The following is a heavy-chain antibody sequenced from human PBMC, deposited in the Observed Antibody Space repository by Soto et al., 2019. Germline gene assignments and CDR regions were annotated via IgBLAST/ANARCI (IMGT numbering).Heavy chain of an antibody. Sequence: QVQLVQSGAEVKKPGASVKVSCKASGYTFTSYYMHWVRQAPGQGLEWMGIINPSGGSTSYAQKFQGRDTMTRDTSTSTVYMELSSLRSEDTAVYYCARGATVTTWDYYYSMDVWGKGTTVTVSS. V-gene: IGHV1-46*03. J-gene: IGHJ6*03. CDR1: GYTFTSYY. CDR2: INPSGGST. CDR3: ARGATVTTWDYYYSMDV. D-gene: IGHD4-4*01.